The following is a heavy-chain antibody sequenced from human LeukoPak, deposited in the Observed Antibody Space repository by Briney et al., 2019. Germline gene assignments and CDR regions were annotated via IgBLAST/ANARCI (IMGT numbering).Heavy chain of an antibody. CDR1: GDSVSSNSAA. CDR3: ARVLFSGKWLLAGANAFDI. CDR2: TYYRSKWYN. V-gene: IGHV6-1*01. Sequence: SQTLSLTCAISGDSVSSNSAAWNWIRQSPSRGLEWLGRTYYRSKWYNDYAVSVKSRITINPDTSKNQFSLKLSSVTAADTAVYYCARVLFSGKWLLAGANAFDIWGQGTMVTVSS. J-gene: IGHJ3*02. D-gene: IGHD3-22*01.